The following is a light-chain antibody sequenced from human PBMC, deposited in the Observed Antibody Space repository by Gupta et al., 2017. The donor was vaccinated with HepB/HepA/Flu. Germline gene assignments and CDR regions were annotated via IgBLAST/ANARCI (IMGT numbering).Light chain of an antibody. Sequence: QLVLTQSPSASASLGASVKLTCTLNSGHSNYAIAWHQQQPEKGPRYWMKVNSDGRHTKGDGIPDRFSGSSSGAERFLTISSLQSDDEAVYYCQTWGTGSTHVIFGGGTNLTVL. CDR2: VNSDGRH. J-gene: IGLJ2*01. V-gene: IGLV4-69*01. CDR1: SGHSNYA. CDR3: QTWGTGSTHVI.